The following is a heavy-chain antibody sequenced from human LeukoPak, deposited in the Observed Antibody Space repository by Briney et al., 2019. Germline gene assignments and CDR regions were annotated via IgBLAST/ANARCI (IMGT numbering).Heavy chain of an antibody. CDR2: ISTSGNTI. J-gene: IGHJ4*02. Sequence: GGSLRLSCAASEFTFSSYEMNWVRQAPGKGLEWVSYISTSGNTINYADSVRGRFTISRDNAKSSLYLQMNSLRAEDTAVYYCARGSFWGQGTLVTVSS. V-gene: IGHV3-48*03. CDR3: ARGSF. CDR1: EFTFSSYE.